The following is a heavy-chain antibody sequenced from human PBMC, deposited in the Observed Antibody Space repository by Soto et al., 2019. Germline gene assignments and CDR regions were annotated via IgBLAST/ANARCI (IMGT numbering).Heavy chain of an antibody. J-gene: IGHJ4*02. Sequence: EVQLVESGGAVVRPGGSLRLSCAASGFTFDDYAMSWVRQAPGKGLEWVAAINWNGGRTTYADSLKGRFTISRDNANNSMQLQISSLRAEDTALYYCARCSSTSCYIMASFDYWGQGTLVTVSS. CDR2: INWNGGRT. D-gene: IGHD2-2*02. V-gene: IGHV3-20*04. CDR1: GFTFDDYA. CDR3: ARCSSTSCYIMASFDY.